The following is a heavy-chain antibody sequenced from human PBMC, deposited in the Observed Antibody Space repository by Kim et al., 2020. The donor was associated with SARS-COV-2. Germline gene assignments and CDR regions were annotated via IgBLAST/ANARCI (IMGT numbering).Heavy chain of an antibody. J-gene: IGHJ4*02. D-gene: IGHD5-18*01. Sequence: GSVKGRFTISRDNSKSTLYLQMNSLRAEDTAVYYCAKDSWFDTSRVTFDNWGLGTLVTVSS. CDR3: AKDSWFDTSRVTFDN. V-gene: IGHV3-23*01.